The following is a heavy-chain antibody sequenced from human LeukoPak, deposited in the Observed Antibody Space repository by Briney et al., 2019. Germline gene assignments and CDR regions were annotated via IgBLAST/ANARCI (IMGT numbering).Heavy chain of an antibody. CDR3: ARDIAAAGSRYYYYGMDV. CDR1: GFTFSSYG. J-gene: IGHJ6*02. V-gene: IGHV3-33*01. CDR2: IWYDGSNK. Sequence: GRSLRLSCAASGFTFSSYGVHWVRQAPGKGLEWVAVIWYDGSNKYYADSVKGRFTISRDNSKNTLYLQMNSLRAEDTAVYYCARDIAAAGSRYYYYGMDVWGQGTTVTVSS. D-gene: IGHD6-13*01.